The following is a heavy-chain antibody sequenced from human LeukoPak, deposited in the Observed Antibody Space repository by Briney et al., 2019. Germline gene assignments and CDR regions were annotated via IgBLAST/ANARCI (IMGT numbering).Heavy chain of an antibody. CDR3: ARHHYYGSGSS. D-gene: IGHD3-10*01. CDR1: GGSISSSSYY. Sequence: PSETLSLTCPVSGGSISSSSYYWGWIRQPPGKGLEWIGSIYYSGSTYYNPSLKSRVTISVDTSKNQFSLKLSSVTAADTAVYYCARHHYYGSGSSWGQGTLVTVSS. V-gene: IGHV4-39*01. J-gene: IGHJ5*02. CDR2: IYYSGST.